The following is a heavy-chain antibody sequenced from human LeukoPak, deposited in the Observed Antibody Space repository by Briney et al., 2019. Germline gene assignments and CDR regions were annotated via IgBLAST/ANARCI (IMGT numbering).Heavy chain of an antibody. V-gene: IGHV4-34*01. J-gene: IGHJ4*02. Sequence: SETLSLTCAVYSGSFSGYYWNWIRQPPGKGLEWIGEISHSGSTKYNPSLKSRVTISADTSKNQFSLKLSSVTAADTAVYYCARAKYSSSWTDYWGQGTLVTVSS. CDR3: ARAKYSSSWTDY. D-gene: IGHD6-13*01. CDR1: SGSFSGYY. CDR2: ISHSGST.